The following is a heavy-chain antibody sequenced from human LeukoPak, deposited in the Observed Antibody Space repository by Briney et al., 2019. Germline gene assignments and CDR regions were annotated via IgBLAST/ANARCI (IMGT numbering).Heavy chain of an antibody. V-gene: IGHV3-23*01. CDR3: AKLPEGALDYFDY. CDR1: GFSFSSYA. Sequence: GGSLRLSYAASGFSFSSYAMTWARQAPVKGLEWVSAISGDGTRTYYADSVKGRFTISRDNSKNTLYLEMSSLRVEDTAIYYCAKLPEGALDYFDYWGQGTLVTGPS. J-gene: IGHJ4*01. CDR2: ISGDGTRT.